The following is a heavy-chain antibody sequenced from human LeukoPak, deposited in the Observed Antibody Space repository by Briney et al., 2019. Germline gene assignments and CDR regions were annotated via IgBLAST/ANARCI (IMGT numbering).Heavy chain of an antibody. D-gene: IGHD6-13*01. J-gene: IGHJ3*02. V-gene: IGHV3-11*04. Sequence: GGSLRLSCAASGFTFSDYYMSWIRQAPGKGLEWVSYISSSGSTIYYADSVKGRFTISRDNSKNTLYLQMNSLRAEDTAVYYCARTHGTAAVVIDIWGQGTMVTVSS. CDR2: ISSSGSTI. CDR1: GFTFSDYY. CDR3: ARTHGTAAVVIDI.